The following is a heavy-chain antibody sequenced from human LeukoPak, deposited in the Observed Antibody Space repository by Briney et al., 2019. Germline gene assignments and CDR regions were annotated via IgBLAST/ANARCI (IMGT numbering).Heavy chain of an antibody. CDR3: ARDRYRSGRSCYGPPDY. Sequence: SPSETLSLTCTVSGDSISSRSYYWGWIRQPPGKGLEWIGSIYYSEGTYYNPSLKSRVTISIDTSKNQFSLKLNSVTAADTAVYYCARDRYRSGRSCYGPPDYWGQGALVTVSS. V-gene: IGHV4-39*07. J-gene: IGHJ4*02. D-gene: IGHD2-15*01. CDR2: IYYSEGT. CDR1: GDSISSRSYY.